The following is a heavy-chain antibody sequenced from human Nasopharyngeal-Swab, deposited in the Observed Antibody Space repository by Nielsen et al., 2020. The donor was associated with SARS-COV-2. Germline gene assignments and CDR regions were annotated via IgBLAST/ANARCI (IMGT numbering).Heavy chain of an antibody. V-gene: IGHV1-3*01. D-gene: IGHD3-3*01. CDR3: AMQLPIFDFDFWSGLAY. J-gene: IGHJ4*02. CDR1: GYTFSSYA. CDR2: VNGGNGNT. Sequence: ASVMVSCKASGYTFSSYAMNWVRQAPGQGLEWMGWVNGGNGNTKYSQRFQGRVTISRDTSANTAYMDLTSLRSEDTAVYYCAMQLPIFDFDFWSGLAYWGQGTLVTVSS.